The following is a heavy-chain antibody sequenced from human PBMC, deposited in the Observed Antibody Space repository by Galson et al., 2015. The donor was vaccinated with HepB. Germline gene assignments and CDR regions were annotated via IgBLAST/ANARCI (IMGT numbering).Heavy chain of an antibody. D-gene: IGHD2-2*01. CDR1: GYTFTGYY. J-gene: IGHJ2*01. Sequence: SVKVSCKASGYTFTGYYMHWVRQAPGQGLEWMGWINPNSGGTNYAQKFQGRVTMTRDTSISTAYMELRRLRSDDTAIYYCARSSQLLFIDPNWYFDLWGRGTLVTVSS. V-gene: IGHV1-2*02. CDR2: INPNSGGT. CDR3: ARSSQLLFIDPNWYFDL.